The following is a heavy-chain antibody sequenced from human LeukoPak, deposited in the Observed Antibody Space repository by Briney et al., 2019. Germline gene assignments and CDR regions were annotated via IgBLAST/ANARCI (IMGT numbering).Heavy chain of an antibody. V-gene: IGHV2-5*01. CDR3: XXXAXXQLLYYFDF. D-gene: IGHD2-2*02. CDR2: IYWNDDK. J-gene: IGHJ4*02. Sequence: SGPTLVKPTQTLTLTCTFSGFSLTTSGLGVGWIRQPPGKALEWLALIYWNDDKRYSPSLKSRLTITKDTSKNQVVLTMTYMDPXXXXXXXXXXXAXXQLLYYFDFWGQGTLVTVSS. CDR1: GFSLTTSGLG.